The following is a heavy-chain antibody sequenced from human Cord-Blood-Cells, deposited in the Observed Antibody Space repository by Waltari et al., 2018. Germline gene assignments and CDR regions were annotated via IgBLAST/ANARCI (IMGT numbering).Heavy chain of an antibody. CDR1: GFTFRSHG. Sequence: VQLVESGGGVVQPGRTLRLSCAAPGFTFRSHGPHWVRQAPATGLEWVAVIWYDGSNKYYADSVKGRFTISRDNSKNTLYLQMNSLRAEDTAVYYCGGALGEAGDIWGQGTMVTVSS. CDR2: IWYDGSNK. V-gene: IGHV3-33*01. CDR3: GGALGEAGDI. J-gene: IGHJ3*02. D-gene: IGHD6-13*01.